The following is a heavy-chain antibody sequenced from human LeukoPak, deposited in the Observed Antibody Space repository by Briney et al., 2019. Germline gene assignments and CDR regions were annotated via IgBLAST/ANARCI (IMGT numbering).Heavy chain of an antibody. CDR1: GFTFSSYW. CDR2: INGDGSDQ. Sequence: GGSLRLSCAASGFTFSSYWMSWVRRAPGKGLEWVANINGDGSDQKYVESVKGRFTISRANAKNSLYLQMDSLRPEDTAVYYCARNFPWLAYYWGQGTLVSVSS. V-gene: IGHV3-7*01. J-gene: IGHJ4*02. CDR3: ARNFPWLAYY. D-gene: IGHD6-19*01.